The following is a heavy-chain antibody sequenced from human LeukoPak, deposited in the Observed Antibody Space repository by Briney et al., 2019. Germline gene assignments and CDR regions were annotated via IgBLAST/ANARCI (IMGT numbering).Heavy chain of an antibody. J-gene: IGHJ3*02. Sequence: ASETLSLTCTVSGGSISSYYWSWIRQPPGKGLEWIGYIYYSGSTNYNPSLKSRVTISVDTSKNQFSLKLSSVTAADTAVYYCARRNPRNYAFDIWGQGTMVTVSS. CDR2: IYYSGST. V-gene: IGHV4-59*01. CDR1: GGSISSYY. D-gene: IGHD1-14*01. CDR3: ARRNPRNYAFDI.